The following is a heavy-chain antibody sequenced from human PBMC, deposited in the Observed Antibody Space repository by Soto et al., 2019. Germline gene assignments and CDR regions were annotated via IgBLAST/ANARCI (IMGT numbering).Heavy chain of an antibody. CDR1: GDSISISSYY. J-gene: IGHJ4*02. D-gene: IGHD2-15*01. V-gene: IGHV4-39*01. CDR2: IHYSGST. CDR3: ASTKDETLYFDY. Sequence: QLQLQESGPELVKPSETLSLTCSVSGDSISISSYYWGWVRQPPGKGLEWIGSIHYSGSTHYNPSLQSRVTISGDASKKQFSLKLGSVTAADTAMYYCASTKDETLYFDYWGQGNLVTVSS.